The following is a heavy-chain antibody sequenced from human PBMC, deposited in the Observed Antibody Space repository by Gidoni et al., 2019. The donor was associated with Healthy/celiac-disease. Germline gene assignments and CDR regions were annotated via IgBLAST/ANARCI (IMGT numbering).Heavy chain of an antibody. V-gene: IGHV3-9*01. D-gene: IGHD3-3*01. CDR3: AKSGRIFGVVIGFDY. CDR2: ISWNSGSI. J-gene: IGHJ4*02. Sequence: EVQLVESGGGLVQPGRSLRLSCAASGFPFAVYAMHWVRQAPGKGLEWVSGISWNSGSIGYADSVKGRFTITRDNAKNSLYLQMNSLRAEDTALYYCAKSGRIFGVVIGFDYWGQGTLVTVSS. CDR1: GFPFAVYA.